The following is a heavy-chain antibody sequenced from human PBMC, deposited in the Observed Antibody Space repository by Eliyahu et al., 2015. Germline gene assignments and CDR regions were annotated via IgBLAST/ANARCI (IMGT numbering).Heavy chain of an antibody. D-gene: IGHD4-17*01. Sequence: QVHLMEXXGGLVKPGGSLRLSCAASXFSXNEYXMXXIRQXPGKXLEWLSYISSSGSPIYYADSVKGRFTISRDNAKKSLYLQMNSLRAEDTAIYYCARTYGDYLGWFDPWGQGTLVTVSS. CDR3: ARTYGDYLGWFDP. CDR2: ISSSGSPI. CDR1: XFSXNEYX. V-gene: IGHV3-11*01. J-gene: IGHJ5*02.